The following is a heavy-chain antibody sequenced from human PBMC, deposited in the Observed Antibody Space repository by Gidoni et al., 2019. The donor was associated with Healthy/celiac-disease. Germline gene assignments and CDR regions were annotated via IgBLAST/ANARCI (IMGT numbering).Heavy chain of an antibody. V-gene: IGHV4-34*01. CDR2: INHSGST. CDR3: ARGGIAAAGTLTSYYYYYYMDV. CDR1: GGSFSGYY. Sequence: QVQLQQWGAGLLKPSETLSLTCAVYGGSFSGYYWSWIRPPPGKGLEWIGEINHSGSTNYNPSLKSRVTISVDTSKNQFSLKLSSVTAADTAVYYCARGGIAAAGTLTSYYYYYYMDVWGKGTTVTVSS. D-gene: IGHD6-13*01. J-gene: IGHJ6*03.